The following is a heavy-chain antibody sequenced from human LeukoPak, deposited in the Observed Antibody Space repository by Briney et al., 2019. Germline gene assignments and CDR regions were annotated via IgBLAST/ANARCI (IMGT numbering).Heavy chain of an antibody. CDR2: IQNSATT. J-gene: IGHJ6*02. D-gene: IGHD4-11*01. CDR1: GGSVNSGSYF. CDR3: ATDYSNFYGMDV. Sequence: SETLSLTCTVSGGSVNSGSYFWSWFRQPPGKRLEWIGYIQNSATTNYNPSLESRVAIFVDPSKDQFSLRVTSVTAADTAVYYCATDYSNFYGMDVWGQGTTVTVSS. V-gene: IGHV4-61*01.